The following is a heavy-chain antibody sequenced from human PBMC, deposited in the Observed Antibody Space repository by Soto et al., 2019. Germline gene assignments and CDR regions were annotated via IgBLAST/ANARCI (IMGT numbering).Heavy chain of an antibody. CDR1: GGSVSSGGYY. Sequence: SETLSLTCTVSGGSVSSGGYYWSWIRQYPGKGLEWIGHIHYNGRTYYNSSLEGRLTISVDKSKNQFSLKLSSVTAADTAVYYFARYLLWFGDYYYMDVWGKGTTVTVSS. CDR2: IHYNGRT. J-gene: IGHJ6*03. CDR3: ARYLLWFGDYYYMDV. V-gene: IGHV4-31*03. D-gene: IGHD3-10*01.